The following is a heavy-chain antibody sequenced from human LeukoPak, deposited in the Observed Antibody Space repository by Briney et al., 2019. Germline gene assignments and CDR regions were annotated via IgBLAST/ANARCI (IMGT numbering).Heavy chain of an antibody. CDR2: INFDGSST. Sequence: PGGSLRLSCAASGFTSSKYWMHWVRQAPGKGLVWVSSINFDGSSTSYADSVKGRFTISRDNAKNTLYLQMNSLRAEDTAVYYCTSAFGESGYWGQGTLVTVSS. CDR3: TSAFGESGY. D-gene: IGHD3-10*01. J-gene: IGHJ4*02. V-gene: IGHV3-74*01. CDR1: GFTSSKYW.